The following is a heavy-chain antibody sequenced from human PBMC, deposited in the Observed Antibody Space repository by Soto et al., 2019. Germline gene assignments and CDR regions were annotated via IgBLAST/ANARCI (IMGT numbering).Heavy chain of an antibody. D-gene: IGHD2-2*01. J-gene: IGHJ6*02. Sequence: QVQLVESGGGVVQPGRSLRLSCAASGFTFSSYGMHWVRQAPGKGLEWVAVIWYDGSNKYYADCVKGRFTISRDNSKNTLYLQMNSRRAEDTAVYYCASVCGSTSGYYYDGMDLWGQGTTVTVSS. CDR1: GFTFSSYG. V-gene: IGHV3-33*01. CDR2: IWYDGSNK. CDR3: ASVCGSTSGYYYDGMDL.